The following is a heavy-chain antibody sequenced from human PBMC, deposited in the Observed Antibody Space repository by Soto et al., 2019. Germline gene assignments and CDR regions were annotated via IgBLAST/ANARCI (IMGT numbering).Heavy chain of an antibody. CDR2: ISSSSSTI. J-gene: IGHJ4*02. CDR3: ARSSQWLVGGLDY. V-gene: IGHV3-48*01. D-gene: IGHD6-19*01. Sequence: EVQLVESGGGLVQPGGSLRLSCAASGFTFSSYNMNWVRQAPGKGLEWVSYISSSSSTIYYADSVKGRFTISRDNAKNSLYLQMYSLRAEDTAVYYCARSSQWLVGGLDYWGQGTLVTVSS. CDR1: GFTFSSYN.